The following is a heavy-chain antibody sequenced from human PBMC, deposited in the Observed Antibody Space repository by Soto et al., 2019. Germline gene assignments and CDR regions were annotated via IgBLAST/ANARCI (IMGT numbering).Heavy chain of an antibody. CDR2: IYFSGST. CDR1: GASINSGGYY. V-gene: IGHV4-31*03. CDR3: ASGNAWEALLAY. Sequence: QVQLQESDPGLVKPSQTLSLTCTVSGASINSGGYYWSWIRHLPGKGLEWIGYIYFSGSTYYNPSLGSRVTISLETSQNQFSLKLSSVTAADTAVYYCASGNAWEALLAYWGQGTLVTVSS. J-gene: IGHJ4*02. D-gene: IGHD1-26*01.